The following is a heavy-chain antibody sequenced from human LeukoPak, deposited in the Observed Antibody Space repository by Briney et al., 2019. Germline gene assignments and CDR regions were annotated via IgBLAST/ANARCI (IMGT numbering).Heavy chain of an antibody. D-gene: IGHD2-15*01. CDR1: GGSISSYY. CDR2: IYYSGST. Sequence: SETLSLTCTVSGGSISSYYWSWIRQPPGKGLEWIGYIYYSGSTNYNPSLKSRVTISVDTSKNQFSLKLSSVTAADTAVYYCARDLLGRYCYGMDVWGQGTTVTVSS. V-gene: IGHV4-59*01. J-gene: IGHJ6*02. CDR3: ARDLLGRYCYGMDV.